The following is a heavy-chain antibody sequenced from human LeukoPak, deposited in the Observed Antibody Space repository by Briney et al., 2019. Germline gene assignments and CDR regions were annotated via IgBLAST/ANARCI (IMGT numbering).Heavy chain of an antibody. CDR3: ARGNSGYDDGHDY. V-gene: IGHV4-59*12. CDR1: GGSISSYY. J-gene: IGHJ4*02. D-gene: IGHD5-12*01. Sequence: SETLSLTCTVSGGSISSYYWSWVRQPPGKGLEWIGYMYNSGSTNYNPSLKSRVTISVDTSKNQFSLKLSSVTAADTAVYYCARGNSGYDDGHDYWGQGTLVTVSS. CDR2: MYNSGST.